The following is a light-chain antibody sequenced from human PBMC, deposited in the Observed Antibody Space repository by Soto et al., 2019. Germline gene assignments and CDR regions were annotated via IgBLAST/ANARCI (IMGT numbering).Light chain of an antibody. V-gene: IGLV2-14*01. J-gene: IGLJ1*01. CDR2: EVS. Sequence: QSALTQPASVSGSPGQSITISCTGTSSDVGGYNYVSWYQQHPGNAPKLMIYEVSNRASGVSNRFSGSKSGNTASLTISGLQAEDEADYYCSSYTSSTTPYVFGTGTKLTVL. CDR3: SSYTSSTTPYV. CDR1: SSDVGGYNY.